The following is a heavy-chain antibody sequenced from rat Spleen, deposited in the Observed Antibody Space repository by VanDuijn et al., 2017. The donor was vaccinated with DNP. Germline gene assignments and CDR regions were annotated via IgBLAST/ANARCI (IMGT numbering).Heavy chain of an antibody. CDR3: ARPDY. V-gene: IGHV5-7*01. Sequence: EVQLVGSGGGLVQPGRSLKLSCAASGFTFSDYNMAWVRQAPKKGLEWVATISFDGSSTHYRDSVRGRFTVSRDNAKRTLYLQMDSLRSEDTATYYCARPDYWGQGVMVTVSS. J-gene: IGHJ2*01. CDR2: ISFDGSST. CDR1: GFTFSDYN.